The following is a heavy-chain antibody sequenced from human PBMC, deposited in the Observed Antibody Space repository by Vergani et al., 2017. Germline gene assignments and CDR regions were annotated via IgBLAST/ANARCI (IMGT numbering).Heavy chain of an antibody. CDR2: IKQDGSQK. CDR1: GFTFSSYW. Sequence: EVQLVESGGGFVQPGGSLRLSCAASGFTFSSYWMSWVRKAPGKGLEWVANIKQDGSQKYYVESVKGRFTLSKDNAKNSLFLDMNNLRAEDTAVYYCASSTGGYWGQGTLVTVSS. CDR3: ASSTGGY. J-gene: IGHJ4*02. V-gene: IGHV3-7*01. D-gene: IGHD3-16*01.